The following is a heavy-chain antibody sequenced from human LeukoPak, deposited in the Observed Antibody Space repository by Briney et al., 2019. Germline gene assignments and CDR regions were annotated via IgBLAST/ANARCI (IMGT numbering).Heavy chain of an antibody. CDR3: VRDDCGDTCYPGGY. J-gene: IGHJ4*02. CDR2: INAGNGGT. CDR1: GYTFSRYV. D-gene: IGHD2-21*01. Sequence: ASVKVSCKASGYTFSRYVVHWVRQAPEQRPEWMGWINAGNGGTKYSQNFQGRVTITWDRSANTAYMELSSLTSEDTALCYCVRDDCGDTCYPGGYWGQGTLVAVSS. V-gene: IGHV1-3*01.